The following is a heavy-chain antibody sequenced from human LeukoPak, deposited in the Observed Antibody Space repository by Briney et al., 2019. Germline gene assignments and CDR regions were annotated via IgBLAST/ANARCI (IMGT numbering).Heavy chain of an antibody. CDR3: ARDDYFYDSSGSILGAAFDV. D-gene: IGHD3-22*01. CDR2: IYYSGST. V-gene: IGHV4-39*07. Sequence: SETLSLTCTVSGDSISSSSYYWGWIRQPPGKGLEWIGSIYYSGSTYYNPSLKSRVTISLDTSKNQFSLKLSSVTAADTAVYYCARDDYFYDSSGSILGAAFDVWGQGTMVTVSS. J-gene: IGHJ3*01. CDR1: GDSISSSSYY.